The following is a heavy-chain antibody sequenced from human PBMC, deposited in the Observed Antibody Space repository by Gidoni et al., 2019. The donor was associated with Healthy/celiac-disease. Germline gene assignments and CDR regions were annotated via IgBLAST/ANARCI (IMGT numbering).Heavy chain of an antibody. CDR2: TSAYNGNT. CDR3: ARTWGYSSSCLELCWFDP. V-gene: IGHV1-18*01. D-gene: IGHD6-13*01. Sequence: QVQLVQSGAEVKKPGASVKVSCKASGYPFTSYGISWVRQAPGQGLEWMGWTSAYNGNTNDAQKLQGRVTMTTDTSTSTAYMELRSLRSDDTAVYYCARTWGYSSSCLELCWFDPWGQGTLVTVSS. CDR1: GYPFTSYG. J-gene: IGHJ5*02.